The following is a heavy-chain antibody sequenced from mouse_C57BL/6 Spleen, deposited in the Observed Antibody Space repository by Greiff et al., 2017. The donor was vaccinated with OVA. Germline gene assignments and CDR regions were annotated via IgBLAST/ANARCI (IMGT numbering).Heavy chain of an antibody. D-gene: IGHD1-1*01. CDR1: GYSITSGYD. CDR2: ISYSGST. V-gene: IGHV3-1*01. Sequence: DVKLVESGPGMVKPSQSLSLTCTVTGYSITSGYDWHWIRHFPGNKLEWMGYISYSGSTNYNPSLKSRISITHDTSKNHFFLKLNSVTTEDTATYYCARDGSSSYAMDYWGQGTSVTVSS. CDR3: ARDGSSSYAMDY. J-gene: IGHJ4*01.